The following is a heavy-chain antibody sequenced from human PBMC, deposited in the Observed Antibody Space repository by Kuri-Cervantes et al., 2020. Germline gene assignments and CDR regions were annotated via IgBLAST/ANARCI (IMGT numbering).Heavy chain of an antibody. V-gene: IGHV4-38-2*01. CDR2: ITRTGST. J-gene: IGHJ4*02. CDR1: GYSISSGYY. D-gene: IGHD5-18*01. Sequence: GSLRLSCAVSGYSISSGYYWGWIRQPPGKGLEWIGEITRTGSTNYNPSLKSRVTMPVDTSKNQFSLKLNSVTAADTAVYYCARGLGYSYGPDSWGQGTLVTVSS. CDR3: ARGLGYSYGPDS.